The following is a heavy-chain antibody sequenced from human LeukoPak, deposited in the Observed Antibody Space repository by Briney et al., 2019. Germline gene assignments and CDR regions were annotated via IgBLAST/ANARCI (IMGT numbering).Heavy chain of an antibody. V-gene: IGHV3-20*04. D-gene: IGHD2-15*01. CDR3: ARTSDGSWFDP. J-gene: IGHJ5*02. CDR1: GFTFDDYG. CDR2: INWNGGNT. Sequence: GGSLRLSCAASGFTFDDYGMSWVRQGPGKGLEWVSGINWNGGNTGYADSVKGRFTIFRDNAKDSLYLEMDSLRVEDTALYYCARTSDGSWFDPWGQGTLVTVSS.